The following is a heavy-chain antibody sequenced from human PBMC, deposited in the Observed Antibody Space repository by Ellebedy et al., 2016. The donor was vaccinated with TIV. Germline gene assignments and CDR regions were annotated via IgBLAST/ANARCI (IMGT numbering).Heavy chain of an antibody. CDR3: ARDTYNFDSSGYYFDY. Sequence: GGSLRLXCEASGFTFRTYGMHWVRQAPGKGLEWVAVIWYDGCNKKYADSVKGRFTISRDNSNNTLYLQMNSLRVEDTAVYYCARDTYNFDSSGYYFDYWGQGTLVTVSS. CDR1: GFTFRTYG. J-gene: IGHJ4*02. D-gene: IGHD3-22*01. V-gene: IGHV3-33*01. CDR2: IWYDGCNK.